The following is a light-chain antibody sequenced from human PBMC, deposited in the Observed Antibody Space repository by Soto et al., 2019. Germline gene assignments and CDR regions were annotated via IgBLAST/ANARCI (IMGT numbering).Light chain of an antibody. V-gene: IGKV1-5*03. J-gene: IGKJ2*01. CDR3: QQYNSYPYT. CDR1: QSISSW. CDR2: KAC. Sequence: DIPMTQSPSTLSASVGDRVTITCRASQSISSWLAWYQQKPGKAPKLLIYKACSLESGVPSRFSGSKSGTEVTLTLSSLQPDDFATYYRQQYNSYPYTFGQRTKLEIK.